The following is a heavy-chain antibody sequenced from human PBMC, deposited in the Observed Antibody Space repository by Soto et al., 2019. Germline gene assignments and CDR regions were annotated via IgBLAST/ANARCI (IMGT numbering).Heavy chain of an antibody. CDR3: GREYHSSRGGGLSPSFDY. Sequence: QVQLVESGGGVVQPGRSLRLSCAVSGFTFSNYAMHWVRQAPGKGLEWVAVISYDGSYKHYADSVKGRFTISRANSKNTLYLQMNSLWAEDTAVYYCGREYHSSRGGGLSPSFDYWGQGTLVTVSS. D-gene: IGHD2-2*01. CDR1: GFTFSNYA. V-gene: IGHV3-30*04. J-gene: IGHJ4*02. CDR2: ISYDGSYK.